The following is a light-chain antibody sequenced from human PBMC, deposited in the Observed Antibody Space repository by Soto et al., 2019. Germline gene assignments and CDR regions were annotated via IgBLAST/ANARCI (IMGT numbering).Light chain of an antibody. CDR3: CSYAGSSTLV. Sequence: LTQPASVSGSPGQSITISCTGTSSDVGSYNLVSWYQHHPGKAPKLIIYEVSKRPSGVSNRFSGSKSGNTASLTISGLQAEDEADYYCCSYAGSSTLVFGTGTKVTVL. CDR2: EVS. V-gene: IGLV2-23*02. J-gene: IGLJ1*01. CDR1: SSDVGSYNL.